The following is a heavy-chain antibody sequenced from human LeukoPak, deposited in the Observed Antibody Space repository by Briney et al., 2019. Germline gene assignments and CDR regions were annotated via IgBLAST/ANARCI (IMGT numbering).Heavy chain of an antibody. CDR1: GFTFSSYG. J-gene: IGHJ4*02. CDR2: IRYDGSNK. CDR3: AKDRGRSSSAAVGYFDY. V-gene: IGHV3-30*02. D-gene: IGHD6-6*01. Sequence: GGSLRLSCAASGFTFSSYGMHWVRQAPGKGPEWVAFIRYDGSNKYYADSVKGRFTISRDNSKNTLYLQMNSLRAEDTAVYYCAKDRGRSSSAAVGYFDYWGQGTLVTVSS.